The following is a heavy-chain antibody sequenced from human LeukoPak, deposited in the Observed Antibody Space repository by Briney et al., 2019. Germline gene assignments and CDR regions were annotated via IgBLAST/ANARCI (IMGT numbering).Heavy chain of an antibody. Sequence: GGSLRLSCAASGFTFSSYTMHWVRQAPGKGLGWVGVISYDGSNKYYADSMKGRFTISRDNSKNTLYLQMNSLRAEDTAVYYCARDKDQLLFGFYYYYGMDVWGQGTTVTVSS. V-gene: IGHV3-30-3*01. CDR2: ISYDGSNK. J-gene: IGHJ6*02. CDR3: ARDKDQLLFGFYYYYGMDV. D-gene: IGHD2-2*01. CDR1: GFTFSSYT.